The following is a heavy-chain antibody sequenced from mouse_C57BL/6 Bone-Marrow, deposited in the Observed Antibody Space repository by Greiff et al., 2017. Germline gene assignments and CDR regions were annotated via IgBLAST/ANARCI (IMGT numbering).Heavy chain of an antibody. CDR2: ISDGGSYT. CDR1: GFTFSSYA. J-gene: IGHJ2*01. V-gene: IGHV5-4*01. CDR3: ARGGSPYYFDY. Sequence: DVQLVESGGGLVKPGGSLKLSCAASGFTFSSYAMSWVRQTPEKRLEWVATISDGGSYTYYPDNVKGRFTISRDNAKNNLYLQMSHLKSEDTAMYYCARGGSPYYFDYWGQGTTLTVSS. D-gene: IGHD1-1*01.